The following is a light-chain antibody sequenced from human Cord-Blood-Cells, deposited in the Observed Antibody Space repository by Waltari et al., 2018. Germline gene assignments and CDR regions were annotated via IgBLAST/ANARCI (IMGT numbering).Light chain of an antibody. V-gene: IGLV1-47*01. Sequence: QSVLTQPPSASGTPGQRVTISCSGSSSNIGSNYVYWYQQLPGTAPKLPLYRNNQRPSGVPDRFSGSKSGTSASLAISGLRSEDEADYYCAAWDDSLSAWVFGGGTKLTVL. CDR3: AAWDDSLSAWV. CDR2: RNN. J-gene: IGLJ3*02. CDR1: SSNIGSNY.